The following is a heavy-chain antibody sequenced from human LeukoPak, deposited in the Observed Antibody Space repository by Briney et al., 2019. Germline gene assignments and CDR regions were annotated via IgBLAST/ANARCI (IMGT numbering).Heavy chain of an antibody. CDR1: GYTFTSDY. J-gene: IGHJ5*02. CDR3: ARDLLSSSSWSDWFDP. D-gene: IGHD6-13*01. CDR2: INPSGGST. V-gene: IGHV1-46*01. Sequence: ASVKVSCKASGYTFTSDYMHWVRQAPGQGLEWMGIINPSGGSTSYAQKFQGRVTMTRDTSTSTVYMELSSLRSEDTAVYYCARDLLSSSSWSDWFDPWGQGTLVTVSS.